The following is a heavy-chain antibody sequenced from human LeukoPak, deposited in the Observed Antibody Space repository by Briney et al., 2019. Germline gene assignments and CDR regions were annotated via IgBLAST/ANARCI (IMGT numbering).Heavy chain of an antibody. CDR1: GFTFSSYS. J-gene: IGHJ6*03. Sequence: GGSLRLSCAASGFTFSSYSMNWVRQAPGKGLEWVSYISSSSSTIYYADSVKGRFTISRDNAKNSLYLQMNSLRAEDTAMYYCARTFYYGSGRARYMDVWGKGTTVTVSS. D-gene: IGHD3-10*01. CDR3: ARTFYYGSGRARYMDV. V-gene: IGHV3-48*01. CDR2: ISSSSSTI.